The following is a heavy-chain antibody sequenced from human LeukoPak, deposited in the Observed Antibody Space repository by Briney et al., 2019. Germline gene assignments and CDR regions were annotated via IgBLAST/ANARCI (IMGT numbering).Heavy chain of an antibody. CDR2: ISSDGSNK. V-gene: IGHV3-30-3*01. J-gene: IGHJ4*02. CDR1: GFTFSSYA. Sequence: PGGSLRLSCAASGFTFSSYAMHWVRQAPGKGLEWVAVISSDGSNKYYADSVKGRFTISRDNSKNTLYLQMNSLRAEDTAVYYCATLDDSSSSGDYWGQGTLVTVSS. D-gene: IGHD6-6*01. CDR3: ATLDDSSSSGDY.